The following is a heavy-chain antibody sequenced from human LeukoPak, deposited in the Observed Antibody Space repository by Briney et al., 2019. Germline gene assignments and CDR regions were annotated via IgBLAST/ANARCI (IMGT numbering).Heavy chain of an antibody. CDR3: ARGIKRITMVRGVMYGSYYFDY. Sequence: GASVKVSCKASGYTFTSYDINWVRQATGQGLEWMGWMNPNSGNTGHARKFQGRVTMTRNTSISTAYMELSSLRSEDTAVYYCARGIKRITMVRGVMYGSYYFDYWGQGTLVTVSS. V-gene: IGHV1-8*01. CDR2: MNPNSGNT. J-gene: IGHJ4*02. D-gene: IGHD3-10*01. CDR1: GYTFTSYD.